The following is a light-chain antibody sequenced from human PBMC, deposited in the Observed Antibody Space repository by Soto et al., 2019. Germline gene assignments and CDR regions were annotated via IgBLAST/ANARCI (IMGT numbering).Light chain of an antibody. V-gene: IGLV2-23*02. Sequence: QSALTQPASVSGSPGQSITISCTGTSSDVGSYNLVSWYQQHPGKAPKLMIYEVSKRPSGVSNRFSGSKSGNTASLTISGLQADDEADYYCCSYAGSSTYVFGTGTQLTV. J-gene: IGLJ1*01. CDR2: EVS. CDR1: SSDVGSYNL. CDR3: CSYAGSSTYV.